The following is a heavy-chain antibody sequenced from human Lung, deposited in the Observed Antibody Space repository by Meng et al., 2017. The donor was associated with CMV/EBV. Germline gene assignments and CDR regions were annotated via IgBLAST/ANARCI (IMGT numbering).Heavy chain of an antibody. CDR3: ASGTPGRSYCDY. CDR1: GYTFGSYG. V-gene: IGHV1-18*01. D-gene: IGHD2-15*01. Sequence: QVTLLQVGPGGKKPGASVRFSCKASGYTFGSYGICWVRQAPGQGLEWMGWFVNYVDTYPAPKFQGRVTMTTDTHTNTAFMELRSLTSDDTAVYYCASGTPGRSYCDYWGQGTLVTVSS. CDR2: FVNYVDT. J-gene: IGHJ4*02.